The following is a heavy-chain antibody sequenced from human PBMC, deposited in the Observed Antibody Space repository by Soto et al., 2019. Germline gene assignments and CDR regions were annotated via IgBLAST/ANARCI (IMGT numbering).Heavy chain of an antibody. Sequence: EVPLVESGGGLVQPGGSLRLSCAASGFTFSDHYMDWVRQAPGKGLEWVGRTRNKANSYTTEYAASVKGRFTISRDDSKNSLYLQMYSLKPEDTAVYYCARWGYGGTVRLYYYYYGMAVWGQGTTVTVSS. V-gene: IGHV3-72*01. CDR2: TRNKANSYTT. J-gene: IGHJ6*02. CDR1: GFTFSDHY. CDR3: ARWGYGGTVRLYYYYYGMAV. D-gene: IGHD4-17*01.